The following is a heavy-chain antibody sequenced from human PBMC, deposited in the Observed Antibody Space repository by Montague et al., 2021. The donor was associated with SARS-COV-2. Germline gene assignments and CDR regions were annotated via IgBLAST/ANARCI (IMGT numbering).Heavy chain of an antibody. CDR3: ARGSFGMGAFDI. CDR2: IYTSGST. J-gene: IGHJ3*02. D-gene: IGHD1-14*01. V-gene: IGHV4-4*07. Sequence: SETLSLTCTVSGGSISSYYWSWIRQPAGKGLEWIGLIYTSGSTNYNHSLKSRVTMSLDTSKNQFSLKLRSVTAAGTAAYYCARGSFGMGAFDIWGQGTMVTVSS. CDR1: GGSISSYY.